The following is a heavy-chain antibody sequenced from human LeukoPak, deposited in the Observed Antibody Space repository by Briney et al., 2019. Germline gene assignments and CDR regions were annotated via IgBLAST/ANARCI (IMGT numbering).Heavy chain of an antibody. Sequence: GGTLRLSCAASGFSFSSYGMSWVRQAPGKGLEWVSAISGSGGSTYYADSVKGRFTISRDNSKNTLYLQMNSLRAEDTAVYYCAKDLCGGDCAPGAPADCWGQGTLVTVSS. D-gene: IGHD2-21*02. V-gene: IGHV3-23*01. J-gene: IGHJ4*02. CDR1: GFSFSSYG. CDR3: AKDLCGGDCAPGAPADC. CDR2: ISGSGGST.